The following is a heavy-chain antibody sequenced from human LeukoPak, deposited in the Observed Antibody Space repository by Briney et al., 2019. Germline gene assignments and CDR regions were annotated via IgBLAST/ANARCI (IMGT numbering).Heavy chain of an antibody. CDR2: IYYSGST. V-gene: IGHV4-59*01. Sequence: SETLSLTCTVPGGSISSYYWSSICPPPGEVLEWIGYIYYSGSTNYNPSLKSRVTISVDTSKNLFSLKLSSVTAADTAVYYCASLRYDFWSGYYLGLDYWGQGTLVTVSS. CDR3: ASLRYDFWSGYYLGLDY. D-gene: IGHD3-3*01. CDR1: GGSISSYY. J-gene: IGHJ4*02.